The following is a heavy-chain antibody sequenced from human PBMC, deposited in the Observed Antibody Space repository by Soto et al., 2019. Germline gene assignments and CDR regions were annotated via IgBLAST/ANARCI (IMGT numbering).Heavy chain of an antibody. D-gene: IGHD6-13*01. V-gene: IGHV3-21*01. CDR1: GFTFRSFT. CDR2: ISSNSAYI. CDR3: TRDASRDSSARGWFDP. Sequence: PWGSLRLSCAASGFTFRSFTMNWVRQAPGKGLEWVSTISSNSAYIYYTGALRGRFTISRDNAKNSLHLQMNSLRAEDTAVYYCTRDASRDSSARGWFDPWGPGTLVTVSS. J-gene: IGHJ5*02.